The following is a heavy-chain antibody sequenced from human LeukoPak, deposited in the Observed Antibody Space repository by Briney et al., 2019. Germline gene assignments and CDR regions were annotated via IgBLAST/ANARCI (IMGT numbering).Heavy chain of an antibody. V-gene: IGHV3-64*01. D-gene: IGHD1-26*01. CDR3: ARWASVGAATGVFDY. CDR2: ICCNGGSN. Sequence: GGSLGLLCGAPGFTLCRFAMHWVRQASRKGPEYVSAICCNGGSNLYAKSLEGRFNICRDNSKNTLYLQKGSLIAEDMAVFCFARWASVGAATGVFDYWGQ. CDR1: GFTLCRFA. J-gene: IGHJ4*02.